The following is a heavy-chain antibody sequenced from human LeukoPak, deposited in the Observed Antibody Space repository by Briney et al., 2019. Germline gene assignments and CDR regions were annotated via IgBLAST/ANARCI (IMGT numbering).Heavy chain of an antibody. J-gene: IGHJ3*02. CDR1: GGSITSHY. CDR3: TRLLDNDSSGDPDTFDM. CDR2: IYYSGRT. Sequence: SETLSLTRTVSGGSITSHYWSWIRQAPGKRLEWIGFIYYSGRTKYNPSLQSRVTISLDTSEKKFSLKVTSVTAADTAVYYCTRLLDNDSSGDPDTFDMWGQGTVVTVSS. V-gene: IGHV4-59*08. D-gene: IGHD3-22*01.